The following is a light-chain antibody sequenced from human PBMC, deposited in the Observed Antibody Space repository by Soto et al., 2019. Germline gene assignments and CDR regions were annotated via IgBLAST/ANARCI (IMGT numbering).Light chain of an antibody. V-gene: IGKV3-15*01. CDR1: QSISSN. CDR3: QQYNTCPFT. Sequence: EIVMTQSPATLSVSPGERATLSCRASQSISSNLAWYQQKPGQAPRLLIYGASTRATGIPATFSGSGSGTEFTLTISSLQSEDFAVYYCQQYNTCPFTFGPGTKVDIK. J-gene: IGKJ3*01. CDR2: GAS.